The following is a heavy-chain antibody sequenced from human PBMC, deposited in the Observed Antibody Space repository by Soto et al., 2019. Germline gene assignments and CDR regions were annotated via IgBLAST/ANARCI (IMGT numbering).Heavy chain of an antibody. Sequence: QVQLVQSGAEVKTPGASVKVSCRASGYSFRTHGISWVRQAPGQGLEWMGWISTYDDKTNFPQKFQGRITMTTDTSTSTAYRELRSLSSDDTAVYFCARDLGYCNSSGCFRNWFDPWGQGTLVTVS. CDR1: GYSFRTHG. J-gene: IGHJ5*02. V-gene: IGHV1-18*01. CDR2: ISTYDDKT. CDR3: ARDLGYCNSSGCFRNWFDP. D-gene: IGHD2-15*01.